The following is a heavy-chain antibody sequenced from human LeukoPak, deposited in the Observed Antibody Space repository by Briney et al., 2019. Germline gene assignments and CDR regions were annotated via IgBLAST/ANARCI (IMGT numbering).Heavy chain of an antibody. CDR3: AKALGVNYFDY. J-gene: IGHJ4*02. D-gene: IGHD7-27*01. CDR1: GFTFGSYA. V-gene: IGHV3-23*01. Sequence: GGSLRLSCAASGFTFGSYAMSWVRQAPGKGLEWVSSISGSGGSTYYADSVKGRFTFSRDNSMNTLYLQMNSLRAEDTAVYYCAKALGVNYFDYWGQGTLATVSS. CDR2: ISGSGGST.